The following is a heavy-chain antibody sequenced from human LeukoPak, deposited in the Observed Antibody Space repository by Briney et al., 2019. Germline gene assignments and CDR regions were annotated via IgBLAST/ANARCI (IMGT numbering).Heavy chain of an antibody. CDR3: ARERSGWLFDY. CDR2: ISSSGSTI. D-gene: IGHD6-19*01. V-gene: IGHV3-11*04. CDR1: GFTFSDYY. J-gene: IGHJ4*02. Sequence: KTGGSLRLSCAASGFTFSDYYMSWIRQAPGKGLEWVSYISSSGSTIYYADSVKGRFTISRDNSKNTLYLQMNSLRAEDTAVYYCARERSGWLFDYWGQGTLVTVSS.